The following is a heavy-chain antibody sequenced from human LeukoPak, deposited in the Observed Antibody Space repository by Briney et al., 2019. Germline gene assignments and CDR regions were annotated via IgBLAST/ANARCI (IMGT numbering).Heavy chain of an antibody. CDR2: ISGSGGST. J-gene: IGHJ4*02. V-gene: IGHV3-23*01. D-gene: IGHD1-20*01. Sequence: GGSLRLSCAASGFTFSSYAMSWVRQAPGKGLEWVSAISGSGGSTYYADSVKGRFTISRDNSKNTLYLQMNSLRAEDTAVYYCAKDPSGVTGTTGLDYWGQGTLVTVSS. CDR1: GFTFSSYA. CDR3: AKDPSGVTGTTGLDY.